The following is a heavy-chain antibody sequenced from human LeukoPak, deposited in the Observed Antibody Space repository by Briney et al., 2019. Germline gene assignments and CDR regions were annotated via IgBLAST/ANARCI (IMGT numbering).Heavy chain of an antibody. V-gene: IGHV3-74*03. J-gene: IGHJ4*02. D-gene: IGHD6-13*01. CDR1: GFTFSNYW. CDR3: ARAVPGIAAAGNWAFDY. Sequence: GGSLRLSCAASGFTFSNYWMHWVRQAPGKGLVWVSRIKGDGGTTTDADSVKGRFTISRDNAKNSLYLQMNSLRAEDTAVYYCARAVPGIAAAGNWAFDYWGQGTLVTVSS. CDR2: IKGDGGTT.